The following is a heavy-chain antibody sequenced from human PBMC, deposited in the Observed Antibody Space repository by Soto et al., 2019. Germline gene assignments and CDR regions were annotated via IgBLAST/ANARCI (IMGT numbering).Heavy chain of an antibody. V-gene: IGHV3-74*01. Sequence: EVQLVESGGGLVQPGGSLRLSCAASRFTFSCYWIHWVRQAPGKGLVWVSRINRDGSTTSYADSVKGRFTISRDNAKNTVYLQMSSLRAEDTAVYYCARVAYGDWGVFASWGQGTLVTVSS. D-gene: IGHD4-17*01. CDR3: ARVAYGDWGVFAS. J-gene: IGHJ4*02. CDR1: RFTFSCYW. CDR2: INRDGSTT.